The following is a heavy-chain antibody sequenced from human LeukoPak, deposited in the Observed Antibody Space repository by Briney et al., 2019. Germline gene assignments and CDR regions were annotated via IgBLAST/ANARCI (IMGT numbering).Heavy chain of an antibody. D-gene: IGHD5-18*01. V-gene: IGHV5-51*01. CDR3: AAGYSFGYFDY. J-gene: IGHJ4*02. CDR2: IFPGDSDT. CDR1: GYRFTNYW. Sequence: GESLKISCKGSGYRFTNYWIGWVRQMPGKGLEWMGMIFPGDSDTRYSPSFQGQVTISADKSNSTAYLQWSSLRASDTAMYYCAAGYSFGYFDYWGQGALVTVSS.